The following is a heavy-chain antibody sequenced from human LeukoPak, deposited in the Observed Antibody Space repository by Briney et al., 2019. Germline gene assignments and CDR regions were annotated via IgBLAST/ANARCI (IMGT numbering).Heavy chain of an antibody. V-gene: IGHV4-34*01. CDR2: INHSGST. CDR1: GFTFSDYY. D-gene: IGHD6-19*01. Sequence: GSLRLSCAASGFTFSDYYMSWIRQAPGKGLEWIGEINHSGSTNYNPSLKSRVTISVDTSKNQFSLKLSSVTAADTAVYYCARRLRPRYLPNIAVALYYFDYWGQGTLVTVSS. CDR3: ARRLRPRYLPNIAVALYYFDY. J-gene: IGHJ4*02.